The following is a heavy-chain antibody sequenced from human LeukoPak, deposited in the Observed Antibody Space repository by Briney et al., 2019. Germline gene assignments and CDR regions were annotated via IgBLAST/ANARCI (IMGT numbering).Heavy chain of an antibody. V-gene: IGHV1-18*01. D-gene: IGHD6-13*01. CDR1: GYSFTSYG. CDR2: IGPFNGNT. J-gene: IGHJ4*02. Sequence: ASVKVSCKASGYSFTSYGFSWVRQAPGQGLEWMGWIGPFNGNTNYAQGFQGRVTMTSDTSTSTAYMELRSLRSDDTAVYYCARAVIPVAVKPAFDYWGQGTLVTVSS. CDR3: ARAVIPVAVKPAFDY.